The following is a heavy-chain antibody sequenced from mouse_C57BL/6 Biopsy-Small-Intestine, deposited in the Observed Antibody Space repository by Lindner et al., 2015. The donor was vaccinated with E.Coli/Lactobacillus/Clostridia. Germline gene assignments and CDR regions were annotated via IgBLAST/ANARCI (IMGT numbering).Heavy chain of an antibody. D-gene: IGHD1-1*01. Sequence: VQLQESGEGLVKPGGSLKLSCAASGFTFSSYAMSWVRQTPEKRLEWVAYISSGGDYIYYADTVKGRFTISRDNARNTLFLQMTSLRSEDTAMYYCARNLITTIVAEAMDYWGQGTSVTVPS. V-gene: IGHV5S21*01. CDR3: ARNLITTIVAEAMDY. CDR1: GFTFSSYA. J-gene: IGHJ4*01. CDR2: ISSGGDYI.